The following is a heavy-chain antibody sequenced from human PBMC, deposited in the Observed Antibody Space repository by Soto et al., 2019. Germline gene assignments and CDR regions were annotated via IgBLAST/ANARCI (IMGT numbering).Heavy chain of an antibody. CDR3: TSAVGYYDSSGTISVGMDV. V-gene: IGHV3-73*01. CDR1: GFTFSGSA. D-gene: IGHD3-22*01. Sequence: GGSLRLSCAASGFTFSGSAMHWVRQASGKGLEWVGRIRSKANSYVTAYAASVRGRFTIPRDDSKNTAYLQMNSLKTEDTAVYYCTSAVGYYDSSGTISVGMDVWGQGTTVTVSS. J-gene: IGHJ6*02. CDR2: IRSKANSYVT.